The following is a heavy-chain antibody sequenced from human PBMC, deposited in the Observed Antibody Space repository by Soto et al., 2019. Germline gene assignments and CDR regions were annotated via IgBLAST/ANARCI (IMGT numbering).Heavy chain of an antibody. CDR2: INAGNGNT. Sequence: ASVKVSCKAPGYTFTSYAMHWVRQAPGQRLEWMGRINAGNGNTKYSQKFQGRVTITRDTSASTAYMELSSLRSEDTAVYYCARDRTIFSLFDYWGQGTLVTVSS. D-gene: IGHD3-3*01. J-gene: IGHJ4*02. CDR1: GYTFTSYA. V-gene: IGHV1-3*01. CDR3: ARDRTIFSLFDY.